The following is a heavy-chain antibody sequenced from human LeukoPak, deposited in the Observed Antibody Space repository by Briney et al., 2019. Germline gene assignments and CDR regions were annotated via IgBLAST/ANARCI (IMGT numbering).Heavy chain of an antibody. Sequence: SETLSLTCAVYGGSFSGYYWSWIRQPPGKGLEWIGEINHSGSTNYNPSLKSRVTISVDTSKNEFSLKLSSVTAADTAVYYCARVAVAFDYWGQGTLVTVSS. J-gene: IGHJ4*02. V-gene: IGHV4-34*01. CDR3: ARVAVAFDY. CDR1: GGSFSGYY. CDR2: INHSGST. D-gene: IGHD6-19*01.